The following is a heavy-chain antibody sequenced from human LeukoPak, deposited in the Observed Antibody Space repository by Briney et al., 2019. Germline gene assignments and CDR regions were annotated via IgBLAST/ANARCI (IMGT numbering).Heavy chain of an antibody. CDR2: IYHSGST. CDR1: GHSISSGYY. Sequence: SETLSLTCAVSGHSISSGYYWGWIRQPPGKGLEWIGSIYHSGSTYYNPSLKSRVTISVDTSKNQFSLKLSSVTAADTAVYYCARGGGSYLYYYYMDVWGKGTTVTVSS. V-gene: IGHV4-38-2*01. D-gene: IGHD1-26*01. CDR3: ARGGGSYLYYYYMDV. J-gene: IGHJ6*03.